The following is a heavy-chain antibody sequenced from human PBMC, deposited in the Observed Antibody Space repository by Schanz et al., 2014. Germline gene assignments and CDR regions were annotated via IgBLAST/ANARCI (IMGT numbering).Heavy chain of an antibody. J-gene: IGHJ4*02. CDR3: ARELRLEYYFDY. D-gene: IGHD4-17*01. CDR2: INPNSGGT. Sequence: QVQLLQSGAEVKKPGASVKVSCKASGYTFTGYYMHWVRQAPGQGVEWMGRINPNSGGTNYAQKFQGRVTMTRDTSISTAYMELSSLRSDDTAVYYCARELRLEYYFDYWGQGTQVTVSS. CDR1: GYTFTGYY. V-gene: IGHV1-2*02.